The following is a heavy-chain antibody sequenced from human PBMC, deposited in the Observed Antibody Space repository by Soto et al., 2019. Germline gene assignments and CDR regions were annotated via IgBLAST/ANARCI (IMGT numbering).Heavy chain of an antibody. CDR1: GFPFTSYA. CDR2: ISGSGGST. V-gene: IGHV3-23*01. Sequence: PGGSLSLSCAAPGFPFTSYAMNWVRQAPGKGLEWVSVISGSGGSTYYADSVKGRFTISRDNSKNTLYLQMNSLRAEDTAVYYCASRSSGWYFDYWGQGT. D-gene: IGHD6-19*01. CDR3: ASRSSGWYFDY. J-gene: IGHJ4*02.